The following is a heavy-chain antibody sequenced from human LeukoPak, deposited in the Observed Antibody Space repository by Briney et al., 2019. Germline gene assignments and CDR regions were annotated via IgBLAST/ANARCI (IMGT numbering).Heavy chain of an antibody. CDR3: ARAGAIFGVVEHYYYYMDV. V-gene: IGHV1-69*13. Sequence: ASVKVSCKASGGTFSSYAISWVRQAPGQGLGWMGGIIPIFGTANYAQKFQGRVTITADESTSTAYMELSSLRSEDTAVYYCARAGAIFGVVEHYYYYMDVWGKGTTVTVSS. CDR2: IIPIFGTA. D-gene: IGHD3-3*01. J-gene: IGHJ6*03. CDR1: GGTFSSYA.